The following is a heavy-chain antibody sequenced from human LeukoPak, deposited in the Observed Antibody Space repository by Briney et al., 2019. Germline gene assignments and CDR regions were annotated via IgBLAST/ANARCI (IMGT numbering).Heavy chain of an antibody. Sequence: PGGSLRLSCADSGFTFSRYWMHWGRQTPGKGLVWGSCISADGSVTRYADSVKGRFTISRDNTKSTLYLQMHSLRAEDTAVYYCATAGGDGSRMGFDPWGQGALVTVSS. CDR3: ATAGGDGSRMGFDP. D-gene: IGHD2-15*01. V-gene: IGHV3-74*01. J-gene: IGHJ5*02. CDR2: ISADGSVT. CDR1: GFTFSRYW.